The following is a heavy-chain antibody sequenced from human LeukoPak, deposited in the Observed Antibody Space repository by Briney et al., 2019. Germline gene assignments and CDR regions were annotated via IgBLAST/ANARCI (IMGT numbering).Heavy chain of an antibody. D-gene: IGHD3-16*01. Sequence: ASVKVSCKASGGTFSSYAISWVRQAPGQGLEWMGRIIPILGIANYAQKFQGRVTITADKSTSTAYMELSSLRSEDTAVYYCASTTRGSVGWFDPWGQGTLVTVSS. CDR1: GGTFSSYA. CDR2: IIPILGIA. V-gene: IGHV1-69*04. J-gene: IGHJ5*02. CDR3: ASTTRGSVGWFDP.